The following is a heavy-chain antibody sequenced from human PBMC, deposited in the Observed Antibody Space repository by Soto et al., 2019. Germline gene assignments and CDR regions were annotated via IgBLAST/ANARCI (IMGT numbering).Heavy chain of an antibody. Sequence: QITLKESGPTLVRPAQTLTLTCDFSGFSLSTYHMGVAWIRQPPGKALEWLALIYWDDDKRYSPSLKDRLAISKDTSSNPEVLTITNIDPGDSATYFCAHAGDYDLLTFDHWGPGTLVTVSS. V-gene: IGHV2-5*02. D-gene: IGHD4-17*01. CDR1: GFSLSTYHMG. CDR2: IYWDDDK. J-gene: IGHJ4*02. CDR3: AHAGDYDLLTFDH.